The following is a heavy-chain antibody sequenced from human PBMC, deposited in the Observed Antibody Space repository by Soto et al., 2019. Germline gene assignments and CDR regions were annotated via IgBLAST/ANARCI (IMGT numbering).Heavy chain of an antibody. D-gene: IGHD4-17*01. CDR2: IYYSGST. Sequence: QVQLQESGPGLVKPSETLSLTCTVSGGSISSYYWSWIRQPPGKGLEWIGYIYYSGSTNYNPSLKSRRTRSGCTSKNQYSRKLRSVAAADTAVYYCASGTTVTTERFEAFDLWGQGTMVTVSS. V-gene: IGHV4-59*01. CDR1: GGSISSYY. J-gene: IGHJ3*01. CDR3: ASGTTVTTERFEAFDL.